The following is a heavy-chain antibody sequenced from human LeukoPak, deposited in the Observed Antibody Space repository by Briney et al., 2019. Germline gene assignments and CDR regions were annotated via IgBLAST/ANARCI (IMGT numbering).Heavy chain of an antibody. J-gene: IGHJ6*02. V-gene: IGHV4-39*01. CDR2: IYYSGST. CDR1: GGSISSSSYY. Sequence: SETLSLTCTVSGGSISSSSYYWGWIRQPPGKGLEWIGSIYYSGSTYYNPSLKSRVTISVDTSKNQFSLKLSSVTAADTAVYYCAGPLTIFGVVIPTGAYGMDVWGQGTTVTVSS. CDR3: AGPLTIFGVVIPTGAYGMDV. D-gene: IGHD3-3*01.